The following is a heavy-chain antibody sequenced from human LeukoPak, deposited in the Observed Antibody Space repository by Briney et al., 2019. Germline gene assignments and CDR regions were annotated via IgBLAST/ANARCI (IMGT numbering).Heavy chain of an antibody. D-gene: IGHD5-18*01. Sequence: PGGSLRLSCAASGFTFSSYKMNWVRQAPGKGLEWVSSISSSGSTIYYADSVKGRFTISRDNAKNSLYLQMNSLRAEDTAVYYCARDRVVDTAMAHFDYWGQGTLVTVSS. J-gene: IGHJ4*02. CDR1: GFTFSSYK. CDR2: ISSSGSTI. V-gene: IGHV3-48*03. CDR3: ARDRVVDTAMAHFDY.